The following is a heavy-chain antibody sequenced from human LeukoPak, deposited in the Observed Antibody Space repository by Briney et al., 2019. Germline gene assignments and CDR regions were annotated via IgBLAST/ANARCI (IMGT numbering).Heavy chain of an antibody. CDR1: GFTFDDYA. J-gene: IGHJ4*02. D-gene: IGHD6-13*01. Sequence: GRSLRLSCAASGFTFDDYAMHWVRQAPGKGLEWVSGISWNSGSIGYADSVKGRFTISRDNAKNSLYLQMNSLRAEDTAVYYCAKEKGDSSSWQFDYWGQGTLVTVSS. CDR3: AKEKGDSSSWQFDY. V-gene: IGHV3-9*01. CDR2: ISWNSGSI.